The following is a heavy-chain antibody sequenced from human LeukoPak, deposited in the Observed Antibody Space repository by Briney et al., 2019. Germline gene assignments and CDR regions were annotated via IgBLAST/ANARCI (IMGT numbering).Heavy chain of an antibody. CDR2: INPNSGGT. Sequence: ASVKVSCKASGYTFTGYYVNWVRQAPGQGLEWMVRINPNSGGTKYAQKFQGRVTMTRDTSISTAYMELSRLRSDDTAVYYCEREDSNPKYYYYYGMDVWGQGTTVTVSS. V-gene: IGHV1-2*06. D-gene: IGHD4-11*01. CDR3: EREDSNPKYYYYYGMDV. CDR1: GYTFTGYY. J-gene: IGHJ6*02.